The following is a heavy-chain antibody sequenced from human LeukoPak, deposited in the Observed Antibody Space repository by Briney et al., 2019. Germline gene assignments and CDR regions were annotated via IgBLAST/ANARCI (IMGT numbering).Heavy chain of an antibody. CDR3: ARELGYSSSWYGGY. CDR2: IYSGGST. J-gene: IGHJ4*02. CDR1: GFTVSSNY. D-gene: IGHD6-13*01. V-gene: IGHV3-66*01. Sequence: PGGSLRLSCAASGFTVSSNYMSWVRQAPGKGLEWVSVIYSGGSTYYADSVKGRFTISRDNSKNTLYLQMNSLRAEDTAVYYCARELGYSSSWYGGYWGQGTLVTVSS.